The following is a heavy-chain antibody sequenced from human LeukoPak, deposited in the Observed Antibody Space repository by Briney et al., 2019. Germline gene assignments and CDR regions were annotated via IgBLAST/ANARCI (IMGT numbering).Heavy chain of an antibody. CDR2: ISGSGGST. D-gene: IGHD3-9*01. J-gene: IGHJ4*02. V-gene: IGHV3-23*01. CDR1: GFTFSSYA. CDR3: AKIIGILTGYYVY. Sequence: GGSLRLSCAASGFTFSSYAMSWVRQAPGKGLEWVSAISGSGGSTYYADSVKGRFTISRDNSKNTLYLQMDSLRAEDTAVYYCAKIIGILTGYYVYWGQGTLVTVSS.